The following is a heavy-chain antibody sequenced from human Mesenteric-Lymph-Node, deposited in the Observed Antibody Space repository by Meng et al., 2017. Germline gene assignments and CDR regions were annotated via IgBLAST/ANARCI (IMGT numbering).Heavy chain of an antibody. CDR2: IYYSGST. CDR3: ARVTYSSGWPNWYFDL. CDR1: GGSISSYY. V-gene: IGHV4-59*12. Sequence: HVQLQEAGPGLVKPSETLSLTCTVSGGSISSYYWSWIRQPPGKGLEWIGHIYYSGSTNYNPSLKSRVTISVDKSKNQFSLKLSSVTAADTAVYYCARVTYSSGWPNWYFDLWGHGTLVTVSS. D-gene: IGHD6-19*01. J-gene: IGHJ2*01.